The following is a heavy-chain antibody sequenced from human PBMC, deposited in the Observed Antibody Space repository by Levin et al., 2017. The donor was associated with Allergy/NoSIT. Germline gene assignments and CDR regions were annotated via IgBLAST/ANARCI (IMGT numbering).Heavy chain of an antibody. V-gene: IGHV3-30*18. J-gene: IGHJ4*02. CDR1: GFTFRSYG. CDR2: ISDVGGSQ. Sequence: LSLPCAASGFTFRSYGMHWARQAPGKGLEWVAAISDVGGSQAYADSVKGRVTISRDNSKNTLYLQMNSLRPEDTALYYCAKEVAAFSGYDYWGQGTLVTVSS. D-gene: IGHD5-12*01. CDR3: AKEVAAFSGYDY.